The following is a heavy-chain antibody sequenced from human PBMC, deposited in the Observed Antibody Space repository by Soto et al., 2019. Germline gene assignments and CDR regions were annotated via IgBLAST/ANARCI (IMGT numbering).Heavy chain of an antibody. CDR3: ARSFYP. CDR2: IYYNGST. CDR1: GGSISYYY. Sequence: QLQLQESGPGLVKPSETLSLTCTVSGGSISYYYWSWIRQPPGKGLEWIGYIYYNGSTHYNPSLRSRVTISVDMSKNHLSLTLTSVTAADTAVYYCARSFYPWGQGTLVTVSS. J-gene: IGHJ5*02. V-gene: IGHV4-59*01.